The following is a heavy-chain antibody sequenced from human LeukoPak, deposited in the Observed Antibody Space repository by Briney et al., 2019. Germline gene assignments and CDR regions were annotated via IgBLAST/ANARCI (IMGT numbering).Heavy chain of an antibody. D-gene: IGHD4-23*01. CDR2: VTGSTSNT. Sequence: GGSLRLSCAASGFNFSNYAMTWVRQAPGKGLEWVSAVTGSTSNTYYADSVKGRFTISRDNSKNTLYLQMNSLRAEDTAVYYCAKDQYGGNPQYYFDYWGQGTLVTVSS. CDR1: GFNFSNYA. CDR3: AKDQYGGNPQYYFDY. V-gene: IGHV3-23*01. J-gene: IGHJ4*02.